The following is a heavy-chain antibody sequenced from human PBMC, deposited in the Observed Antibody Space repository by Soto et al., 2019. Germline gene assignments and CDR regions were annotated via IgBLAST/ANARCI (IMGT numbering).Heavy chain of an antibody. J-gene: IGHJ1*01. CDR1: GYSFSTYW. CDR2: VYPDDSDT. V-gene: IGHV5-51*01. D-gene: IGHD3-10*01. Sequence: GESLKNSCKGSGYSFSTYWIGWVRQMPGKGLELMGIVYPDDSDTRYSPSFQGQVTISADKSVSTAYLQWSSLKASDTAMYYCTRHTNTHGLLWGQGTPVTVSS. CDR3: TRHTNTHGLL.